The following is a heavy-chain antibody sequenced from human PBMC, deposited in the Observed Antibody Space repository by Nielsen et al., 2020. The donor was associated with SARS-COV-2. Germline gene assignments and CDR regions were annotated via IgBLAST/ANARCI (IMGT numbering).Heavy chain of an antibody. J-gene: IGHJ6*03. Sequence: GSLRLSCAASGFTFSDYDMIWVRQSPGKGLEWIGEVSHSGSINYNPSLKSRVTLSMDKSKRQFSLRLTSVSAADTAVYFCARGDLVVVPSPILGLGPFFYYFYLDVWGKGTTVIVSS. CDR3: ARGDLVVVPSPILGLGPFFYYFYLDV. CDR1: GFTFSDYD. D-gene: IGHD2-2*01. V-gene: IGHV4-34*01. CDR2: VSHSGSI.